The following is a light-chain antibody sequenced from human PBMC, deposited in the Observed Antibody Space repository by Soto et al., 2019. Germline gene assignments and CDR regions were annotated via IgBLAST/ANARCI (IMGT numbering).Light chain of an antibody. V-gene: IGLV2-23*02. CDR3: CSYAGTSGAHWV. J-gene: IGLJ3*02. Sequence: QSALTQPASVSGSPGQSITISCTGTSSDVGTYNLVSWYQQHPGRAPKLIIYEVDSRTSGISDRFSGSKSGNTASLTISGLQPEDEADYYCCSYAGTSGAHWVFGGGTKLTVL. CDR1: SSDVGTYNL. CDR2: EVD.